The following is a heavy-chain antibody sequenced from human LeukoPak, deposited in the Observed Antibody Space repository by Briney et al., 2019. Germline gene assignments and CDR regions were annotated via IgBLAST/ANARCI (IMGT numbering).Heavy chain of an antibody. D-gene: IGHD2-8*01. J-gene: IGHJ4*02. CDR1: GFTVSSNY. CDR3: TRVYLERLTAGYFDH. Sequence: PGGSLRLSCAASGFTVSSNYMSWVRQAPGKGLEWVSVIYTGGYTYYADSVKGRFTISRDNSKNALYLQMNSLRDEDTAVYYCTRVYLERLTAGYFDHWGQGTLVTVSP. CDR2: IYTGGYT. V-gene: IGHV3-53*05.